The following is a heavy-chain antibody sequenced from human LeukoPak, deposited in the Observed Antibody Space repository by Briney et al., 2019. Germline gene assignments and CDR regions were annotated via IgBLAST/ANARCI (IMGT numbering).Heavy chain of an antibody. V-gene: IGHV3-23*01. CDR3: AKTVWVTRFYYFDH. Sequence: GGSLRLSCATSGFTFSSYAMSWVRQAPGKGLEWVSSFSGRGGGTYYADSVKGRFTISRDISKSTLYLQMNSLRVEDMAVYYCAKTVWVTRFYYFDHWGQGSLVTVSS. D-gene: IGHD2-21*02. CDR1: GFTFSSYA. CDR2: FSGRGGGT. J-gene: IGHJ4*02.